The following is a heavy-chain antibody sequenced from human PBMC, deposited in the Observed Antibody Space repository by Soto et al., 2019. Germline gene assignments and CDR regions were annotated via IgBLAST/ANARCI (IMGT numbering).Heavy chain of an antibody. D-gene: IGHD6-19*01. CDR3: ARVGGTGYSSGWYKDAFDI. V-gene: IGHV3-11*06. J-gene: IGHJ3*02. CDR1: GFTFSDYY. Sequence: QVQLVESGGGLVKPGGSLRLSCAASGFTFSDYYMSWIRQAPGKGLEWVSYISSSSSYTNYADSVKGRFTISRDNAKNSLYLQMNSRRDEDTAVYYCARVGGTGYSSGWYKDAFDIWGQGTMVTVSS. CDR2: ISSSSSYT.